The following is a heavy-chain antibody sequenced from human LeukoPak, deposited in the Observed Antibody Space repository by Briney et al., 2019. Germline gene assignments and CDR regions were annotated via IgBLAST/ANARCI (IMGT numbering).Heavy chain of an antibody. D-gene: IGHD3-22*01. J-gene: IGHJ3*02. CDR1: GYTFSGYA. CDR2: ISGSGGST. Sequence: PGGSLRLSCAASGYTFSGYAISWVRQAPGKGLEWVSAISGSGGSTYYADSVKGRFTISRDNSKNTLYLQMNSLRAEDTAVYYCARDPTYYYDSRTPKDAFDIWGQETMVTVSS. V-gene: IGHV3-23*01. CDR3: ARDPTYYYDSRTPKDAFDI.